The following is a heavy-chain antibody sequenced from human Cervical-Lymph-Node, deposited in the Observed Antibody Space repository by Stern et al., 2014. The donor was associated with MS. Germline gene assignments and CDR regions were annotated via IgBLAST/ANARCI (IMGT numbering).Heavy chain of an antibody. D-gene: IGHD3-3*01. J-gene: IGHJ5*02. CDR2: LYYRGAT. CDR1: GGSISTGGYY. Sequence: QVQLQESGPGLVKPSQTLSLTCTVSGGSISTGGYYWSWVRPHPGKGLVWIGYLYYRGATYRIPSIKSRLSISIDTSKNQFSLKLTSVTAADTAVYYCARFFASTEDWFDPWGQGILVTVSS. V-gene: IGHV4-31*03. CDR3: ARFFASTEDWFDP.